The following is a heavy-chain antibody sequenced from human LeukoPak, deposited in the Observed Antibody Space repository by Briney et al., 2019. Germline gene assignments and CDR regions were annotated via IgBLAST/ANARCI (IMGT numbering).Heavy chain of an antibody. CDR3: ARDPRFSRLLARGWFDP. CDR2: INHSGST. V-gene: IGHV4-34*01. D-gene: IGHD3-22*01. J-gene: IGHJ5*02. CDR1: GGSFSGYY. Sequence: SETLSLTCAVYGGSFSGYYWSWIRQPPGKGLEWIGEINHSGSTNYNPSLKSRVSMSVDTSKNQFSLKLSSVTAADTAVYYCARDPRFSRLLARGWFDPWGQGTLVTVSS.